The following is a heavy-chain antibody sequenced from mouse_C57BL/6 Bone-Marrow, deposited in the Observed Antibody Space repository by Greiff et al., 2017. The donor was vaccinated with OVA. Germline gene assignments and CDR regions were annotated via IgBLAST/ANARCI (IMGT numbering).Heavy chain of an antibody. CDR2: IYPGDGDT. V-gene: IGHV1-82*01. CDR3: ASRDYDFDY. Sequence: VQLQQSGPELVKPGASVKISCKASGYAFSSSWMNWVKQRPGKGLEWIGRIYPGDGDTNYNGKFKGKATLTADKSSSTAYMQLSSLTSEDSAVYFCASRDYDFDYWGQGTTLTVSS. CDR1: GYAFSSSW. J-gene: IGHJ2*01. D-gene: IGHD1-1*01.